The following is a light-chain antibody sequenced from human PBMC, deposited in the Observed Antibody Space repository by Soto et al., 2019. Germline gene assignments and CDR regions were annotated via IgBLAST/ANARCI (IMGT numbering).Light chain of an antibody. Sequence: DIQMTQSPSSLSASVGDRVTITCRASQSISSYLNWYQQKPGKAPKLLIYAASSLQSGVPSRFSGSGSGTDFNLNISSLETEDFSTYFCTPGYSTLWTFGQGTKVEVK. CDR1: QSISSY. CDR3: TPGYSTLWT. CDR2: AAS. J-gene: IGKJ1*01. V-gene: IGKV1-39*01.